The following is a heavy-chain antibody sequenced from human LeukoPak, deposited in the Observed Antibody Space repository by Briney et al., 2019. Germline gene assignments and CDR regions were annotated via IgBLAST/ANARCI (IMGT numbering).Heavy chain of an antibody. V-gene: IGHV3-48*01. CDR1: GFTFSSYS. CDR3: ARLCFDYDFWSGYYLFDL. Sequence: GGSLRLSCAASGFTFSSYSMNWVRQAPGKGLEWVSYISSSSSTTYYADSVKGRFTISRDNAKNSLYLQMNSLRAEDTAVYYCARLCFDYDFWSGYYLFDLWGRGTLVTVSS. J-gene: IGHJ2*01. CDR2: ISSSSSTT. D-gene: IGHD3-3*01.